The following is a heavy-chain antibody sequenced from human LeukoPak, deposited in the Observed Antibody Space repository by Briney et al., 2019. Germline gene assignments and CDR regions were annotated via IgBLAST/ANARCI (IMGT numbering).Heavy chain of an antibody. CDR1: GYSFTSYW. V-gene: IGHV5-51*01. J-gene: IGHJ4*02. CDR2: IYPGDSNT. Sequence: GESLKISCKGSGYSFTSYWIGWVRQMPGKGLEWMGIIYPGDSNTRCSPSLQGQVTISADKSLSTAYLQWSSLKASDTAIYYCTRRDWQVNKGYFFDYWGQGTVVTVSS. D-gene: IGHD1/OR15-1a*01. CDR3: TRRDWQVNKGYFFDY.